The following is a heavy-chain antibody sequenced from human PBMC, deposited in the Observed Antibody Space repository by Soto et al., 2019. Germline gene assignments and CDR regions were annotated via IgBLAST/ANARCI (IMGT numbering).Heavy chain of an antibody. CDR2: ISSSSSTI. D-gene: IGHD1-1*01. J-gene: IGHJ3*02. CDR1: GFTFSSYS. V-gene: IGHV3-48*01. CDR3: ARTGTTNAFDI. Sequence: GGSLRLSCAASGFTFSSYSMNWVRQAPGKGLEWVSYISSSSSTIYYADSVKGRFTISRDNAKNSLYLQMNSLRAEDTAVYYCARTGTTNAFDIWGQGTMVTVSS.